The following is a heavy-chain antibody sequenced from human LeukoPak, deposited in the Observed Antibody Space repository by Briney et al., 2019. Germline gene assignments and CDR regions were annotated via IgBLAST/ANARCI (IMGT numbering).Heavy chain of an antibody. CDR3: AKGQYGSGSYPFDY. D-gene: IGHD3-10*01. J-gene: IGHJ4*02. V-gene: IGHV3-74*01. Sequence: GGSLRLSCAASGFTFSSYWVHWVRQAPGKGLVWVSRIDSDGSSTNYADSVKGRFTISRDNAKNTLYLQMNSLRAEDTAVYFCAKGQYGSGSYPFDYWGQGTLVTVSS. CDR2: IDSDGSST. CDR1: GFTFSSYW.